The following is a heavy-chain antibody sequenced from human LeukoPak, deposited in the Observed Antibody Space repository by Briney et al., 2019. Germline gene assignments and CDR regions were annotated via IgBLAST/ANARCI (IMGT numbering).Heavy chain of an antibody. Sequence: GGSLRLSCAASGFTFSSYTMNWVRQAPGKGLEWVSSISGSSSFMYFADSVKGRFTISRDNAKNSLNLQMDSLRVEDTAVYYCATYSSSNGREFQYWGQGTLVTVSS. CDR2: ISGSSSFM. V-gene: IGHV3-21*01. CDR3: ATYSSSNGREFQY. D-gene: IGHD2-2*01. CDR1: GFTFSSYT. J-gene: IGHJ1*01.